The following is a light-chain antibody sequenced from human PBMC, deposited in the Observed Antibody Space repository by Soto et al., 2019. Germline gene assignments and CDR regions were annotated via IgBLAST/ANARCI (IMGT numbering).Light chain of an antibody. J-gene: IGKJ4*01. CDR3: QQYNNSPL. Sequence: EIVMTQSPATLSVSPGERATLSCRASQSVSSNLAWYQQKPGQAPRLLIYGASTRATGIPARFSGSGSGTDFTVTIGGLQAEDFAVYYCQQYNNSPLFGGGTKVEIK. CDR1: QSVSSN. V-gene: IGKV3-15*01. CDR2: GAS.